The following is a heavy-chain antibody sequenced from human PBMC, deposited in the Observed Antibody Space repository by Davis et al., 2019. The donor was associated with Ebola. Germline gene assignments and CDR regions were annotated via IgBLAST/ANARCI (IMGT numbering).Heavy chain of an antibody. CDR1: GFTFSSYG. Sequence: GESLKISCAASGFTFSSYGMHWVRQAPGKGLEWVAVIWYDGSNKYYADSVKGRFTISRDNAKNSLYLQMNSLRDEDTAVYYCARKSSGYTGAFDYWGQGTLVTVSS. CDR3: ARKSSGYTGAFDY. V-gene: IGHV3-33*01. J-gene: IGHJ4*02. D-gene: IGHD3-22*01. CDR2: IWYDGSNK.